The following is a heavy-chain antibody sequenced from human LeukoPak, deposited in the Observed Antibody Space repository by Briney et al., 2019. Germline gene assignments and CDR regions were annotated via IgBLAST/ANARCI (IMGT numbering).Heavy chain of an antibody. CDR1: GFTFSDHY. J-gene: IGHJ4*02. CDR3: ARVVCTSTSCYDDY. Sequence: GGSLRLSCAASGFTFSDHYMDWVRQAPGKGLEWVGRTRNKANSYATEYAASVQGRFTISRDDSKNSLYLQMNSLKTEDTAVYYCARVVCTSTSCYDDYWGQGTLVTVSS. CDR2: TRNKANSYAT. D-gene: IGHD2-2*01. V-gene: IGHV3-72*01.